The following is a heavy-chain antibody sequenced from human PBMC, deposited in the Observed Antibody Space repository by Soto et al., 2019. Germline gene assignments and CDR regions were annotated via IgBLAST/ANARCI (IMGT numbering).Heavy chain of an antibody. J-gene: IGHJ5*02. Sequence: QITLKESGPTLVKPTQTLTLTCTLSGFSLTTTGVGVGWIRQPPGKALEWLALIYWDGDKRDSPSLRSRLTITKDSSKNQVALTLTNMGPADTATYYCARRLPGTSKPGWFDPWGPGTLVTVSS. D-gene: IGHD1-1*01. V-gene: IGHV2-5*02. CDR1: GFSLTTTGVG. CDR2: IYWDGDK. CDR3: ARRLPGTSKPGWFDP.